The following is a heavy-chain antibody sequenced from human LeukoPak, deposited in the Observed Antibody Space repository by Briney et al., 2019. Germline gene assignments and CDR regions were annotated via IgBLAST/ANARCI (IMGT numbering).Heavy chain of an antibody. Sequence: GGSLRLSCAASEFTFSSYAMSWVRQAPGKGLEWVSLISESGYSTYYVDSVKGRFTISRDNSKNTLYLQMKSLRAEDTAVYYCATGETLRYFDWSNHYFDYWGQGTLVTVSS. J-gene: IGHJ4*02. CDR1: EFTFSSYA. CDR3: ATGETLRYFDWSNHYFDY. V-gene: IGHV3-23*01. D-gene: IGHD3-9*01. CDR2: ISESGYST.